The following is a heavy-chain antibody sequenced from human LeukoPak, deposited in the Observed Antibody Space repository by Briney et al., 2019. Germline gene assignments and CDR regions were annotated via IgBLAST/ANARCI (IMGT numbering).Heavy chain of an antibody. J-gene: IGHJ3*02. Sequence: SETLSLTCTVSGGSISSYYWSWIRQPAGEGLEWIGRIYTSGSTNYNPSLKSRVTMSVDTSKNQFSLKLSSVTAADTAVYYCARADENCGGDCYQGAFDIWGQGTMVTVSS. CDR1: GGSISSYY. CDR3: ARADENCGGDCYQGAFDI. CDR2: IYTSGST. V-gene: IGHV4-4*07. D-gene: IGHD2-21*02.